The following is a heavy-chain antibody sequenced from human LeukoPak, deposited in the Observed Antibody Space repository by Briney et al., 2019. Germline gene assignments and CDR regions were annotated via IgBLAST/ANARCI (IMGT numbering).Heavy chain of an antibody. D-gene: IGHD4-17*01. CDR3: ARDSAPGDYGLGY. V-gene: IGHV3-7*01. CDR1: GFTFSSYL. J-gene: IGHJ4*02. Sequence: GGSLRLSWAASGFTFSSYLMSWVRQAPGKGLEWVGNIKQDGSEKYYVDSVKGRFTISRDNAKNSLYLQMNSLRAEDTAVYYCARDSAPGDYGLGYWGQGTLVTVSS. CDR2: IKQDGSEK.